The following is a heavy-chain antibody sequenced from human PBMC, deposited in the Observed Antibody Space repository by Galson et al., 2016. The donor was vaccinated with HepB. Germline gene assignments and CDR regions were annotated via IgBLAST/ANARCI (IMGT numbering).Heavy chain of an antibody. Sequence: SLRLSCAASGFTFGDYAMSWFRQAPGKGLEWVGFIRSKAYGGTTEYAASVKGRFTISRDDSNSIAYLQMNSLKTADTAVYYCSTDVPFWGDGYNKDWFDPWGQGTLVTVSS. J-gene: IGHJ5*02. CDR1: GFTFGDYA. CDR2: IRSKAYGGTT. D-gene: IGHD5-24*01. V-gene: IGHV3-49*03. CDR3: STDVPFWGDGYNKDWFDP.